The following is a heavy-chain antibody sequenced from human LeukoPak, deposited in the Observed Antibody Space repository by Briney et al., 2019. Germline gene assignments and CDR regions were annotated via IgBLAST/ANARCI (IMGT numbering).Heavy chain of an antibody. Sequence: GESLKISCKASGYSFTTYWIGWVRQMPGKGLEWMGIIYPGDSDTRYSPSFQGHVTISADKSISTAYLQWSSLKASGTAVYYCARYSAGYYYYGMDVWGQGTTVTVSS. V-gene: IGHV5-51*01. CDR1: GYSFTTYW. J-gene: IGHJ6*02. D-gene: IGHD1-26*01. CDR3: ARYSAGYYYYGMDV. CDR2: IYPGDSDT.